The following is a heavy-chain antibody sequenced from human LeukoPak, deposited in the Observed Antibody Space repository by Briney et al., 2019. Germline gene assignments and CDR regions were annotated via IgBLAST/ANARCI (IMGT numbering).Heavy chain of an antibody. Sequence: GGSLRLSCAASGFTFSSYAMSWVRQAPGKGLEWVSAMSGSGGSTYYADSVKGRFTISRDNSKNTLYLQMNSLRAEDTAVYYCAKDSKEYSNYENYWGQGTLVTVSS. V-gene: IGHV3-23*01. CDR3: AKDSKEYSNYENY. J-gene: IGHJ4*02. CDR1: GFTFSSYA. CDR2: MSGSGGST. D-gene: IGHD4-11*01.